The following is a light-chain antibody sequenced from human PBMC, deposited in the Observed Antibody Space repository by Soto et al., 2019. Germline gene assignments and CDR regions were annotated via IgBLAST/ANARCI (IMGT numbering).Light chain of an antibody. CDR1: SGHSSYA. CDR3: QTWATGIQV. V-gene: IGLV4-69*01. J-gene: IGLJ3*02. CDR2: LNSDGSH. Sequence: QTVVTQSPSASASLGASVKLTCTLNSGHSSYAIAWHQQQPEKGPRYLMKLNSDGSHTKGDGIPDRFSGSSSGAERYLTISSLQSEDEADYYCQTWATGIQVFGGGTKLTVL.